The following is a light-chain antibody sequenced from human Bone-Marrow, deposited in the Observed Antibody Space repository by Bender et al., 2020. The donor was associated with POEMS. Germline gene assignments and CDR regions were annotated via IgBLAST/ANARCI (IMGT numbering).Light chain of an antibody. CDR2: SNY. CDR1: YSNVGRDN. Sequence: QSVLTQPPSASGTPGQRVTISCSGSYSNVGRDNVYWLQQLPGSAPRLVVYSNYQRPSGVPARFSGSKSGTSASLAISDIQSEDEGDYYCSSWDDSLSGWVFGGGTKLTVL. J-gene: IGLJ3*02. V-gene: IGLV1-44*01. CDR3: SSWDDSLSGWV.